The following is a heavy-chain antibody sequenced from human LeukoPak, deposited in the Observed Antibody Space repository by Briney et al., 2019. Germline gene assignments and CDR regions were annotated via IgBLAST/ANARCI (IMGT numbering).Heavy chain of an antibody. J-gene: IGHJ3*02. V-gene: IGHV3-48*03. CDR2: ISSSGSTI. Sequence: GGSLRLSCAASGFTFSSYEMNWVRQAPGKGLEWVSYISSSGSTIYYADSVKGRFTISRDNAKNSLYLQMNSLGAEDTAVYYCARDWDSSGYYSHDAFDIWGQGTMVTVSS. D-gene: IGHD3-22*01. CDR3: ARDWDSSGYYSHDAFDI. CDR1: GFTFSSYE.